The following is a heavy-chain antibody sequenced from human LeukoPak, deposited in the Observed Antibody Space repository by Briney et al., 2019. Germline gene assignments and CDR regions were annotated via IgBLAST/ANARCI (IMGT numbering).Heavy chain of an antibody. V-gene: IGHV4-39*07. CDR1: GGSISSSSYY. D-gene: IGHD3-3*01. J-gene: IGHJ4*02. CDR3: ARVVNTKAYDFWSGYSPYYFDY. CDR2: FYYSGST. Sequence: SETLSLTCTVSGGSISSSSYYWGWIRQPPGKGLEWIGSFYYSGSTYYNPSLKSRVTISVDTSKNQFSLKLSSVTAADTAVYYCARVVNTKAYDFWSGYSPYYFDYWGQGTLVTVSS.